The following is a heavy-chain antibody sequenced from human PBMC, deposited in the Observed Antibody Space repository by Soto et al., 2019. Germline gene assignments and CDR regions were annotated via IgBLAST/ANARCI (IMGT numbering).Heavy chain of an antibody. CDR3: ARDIAVADPEGFDY. J-gene: IGHJ4*02. V-gene: IGHV3-7*04. D-gene: IGHD6-19*01. Sequence: TGGSQRHSCAASGFTLTSYWMSWVRQAPEKGLEWVANIKQDGSEKYYVDSVEGRFTLSRENAKNSLYLQMNSLRAEDTAVYYCARDIAVADPEGFDYWGQGTLVTVSS. CDR1: GFTLTSYW. CDR2: IKQDGSEK.